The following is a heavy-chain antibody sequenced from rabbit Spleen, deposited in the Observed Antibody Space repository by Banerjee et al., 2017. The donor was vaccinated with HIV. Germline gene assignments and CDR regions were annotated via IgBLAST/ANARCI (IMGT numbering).Heavy chain of an antibody. CDR1: GFSFSDRDV. V-gene: IGHV1S45*01. Sequence: QEQLEESGGGLVKPGGSLTLTCEASGFSFSDRDVMCWVRQAPGKGLEWIACINTATAKGVYASWAKGRFAISKTSSTTVTLQMTSLTAADTATYFCARDLVGVIGWNFILWGPGPSSPS. J-gene: IGHJ4*01. CDR3: ARDLVGVIGWNFIL. D-gene: IGHD1-1*01. CDR2: INTATAKG.